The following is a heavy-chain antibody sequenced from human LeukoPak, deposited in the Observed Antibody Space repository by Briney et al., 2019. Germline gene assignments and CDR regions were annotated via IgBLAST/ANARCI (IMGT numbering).Heavy chain of an antibody. CDR3: AKTQRYDYVWGSYRPPYYFDY. CDR2: ISGSGGST. D-gene: IGHD3-16*02. CDR1: GFTFXXYS. V-gene: IGHV3-23*01. J-gene: IGHJ4*02. Sequence: PXXSLRLSCAASGFTFXXYSMNWVRQAPGKGLEWVSAISGSGGSTYYADSVKGRFTISRDNSKNTLYLQMNSLRAEDTAVYYCAKTQRYDYVWGSYRPPYYFDYWGQGTLVTVSS.